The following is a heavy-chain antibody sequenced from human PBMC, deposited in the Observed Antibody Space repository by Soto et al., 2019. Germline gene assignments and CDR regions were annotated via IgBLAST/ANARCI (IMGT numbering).Heavy chain of an antibody. D-gene: IGHD3-22*01. CDR1: GGSISSGGYS. V-gene: IGHV4-30-2*01. CDR2: IYHSGST. J-gene: IGHJ5*02. CDR3: AIGVNYYDSSGSSWFDP. Sequence: SETLSLTCAVSGGSISSGGYSCNWIRQPPGKGLEWIGFIYHSGSTYYNPSLKSRVTISVDRSKNQFSLKLNSVTAADTAVYYCAIGVNYYDSSGSSWFDPWGQGALVTVSS.